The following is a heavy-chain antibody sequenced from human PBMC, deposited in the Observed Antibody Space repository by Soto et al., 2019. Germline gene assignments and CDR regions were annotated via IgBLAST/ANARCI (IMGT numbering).Heavy chain of an antibody. CDR2: IYYTGSA. CDR1: GGSISSGGYY. D-gene: IGHD6-6*01. V-gene: IGHV4-31*03. J-gene: IGHJ6*02. CDR3: ARPYSGSSGGLDV. Sequence: QVQLRESGPGLVQPSQTLSLTCTVSGGSISSGGYYWTWIRQHPGKGLEWIGYIYYTGSAYYNPALGARFTRSIDTSRSQFSLKLSSVTTADTAVYYCARPYSGSSGGLDVWGQGTTVTVSS.